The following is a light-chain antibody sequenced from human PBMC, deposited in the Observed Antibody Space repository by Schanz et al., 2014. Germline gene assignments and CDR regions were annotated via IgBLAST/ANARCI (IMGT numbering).Light chain of an antibody. J-gene: IGKJ2*01. CDR2: RAS. V-gene: IGKV1-5*03. CDR1: QSISSW. CDR3: QQFHRFPYT. Sequence: DIQMTQSPSTLSASVGDRVTITCRASQSISSWLAWYQQKPEKAPRLLIYRASSLESGVPSRFSGSGSGTEFTLTISSLQPDDFATYYCQQFHRFPYTFGQGTKLEIK.